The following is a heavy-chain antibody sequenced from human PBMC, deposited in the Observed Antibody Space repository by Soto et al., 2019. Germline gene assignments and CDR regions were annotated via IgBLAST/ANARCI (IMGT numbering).Heavy chain of an antibody. V-gene: IGHV4-39*01. J-gene: IGHJ4*02. D-gene: IGHD5-18*01. Sequence: QLQLQESGPGLVKPSETLSLTCGVSGDSISRSSHYWGWIRQSPGKGLEWIGSLFYSGTTFYNPSLKGRVTISVDTSKNQFSLKLSSVTAADTAVYYCARQKESIYGYYENPFDYWGQGTLVTVSS. CDR3: ARQKESIYGYYENPFDY. CDR2: LFYSGTT. CDR1: GDSISRSSHY.